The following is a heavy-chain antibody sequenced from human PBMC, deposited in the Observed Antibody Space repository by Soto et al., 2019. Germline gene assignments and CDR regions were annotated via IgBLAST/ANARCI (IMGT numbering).Heavy chain of an antibody. CDR2: LNPETGST. D-gene: IGHD5-12*01. CDR1: GYSLPNYY. Sequence: QVQLVQSGAEVKMTGASVKVSCQASGYSLPNYYMNWVRQASGQGLEWMGWLNPETGSTKVAPKFQGRVTMTMDTSTSTAYMELSSLRSDDTAVYYCAREAGYDYGFDSWGQGTLVTVSS. V-gene: IGHV1-2*02. J-gene: IGHJ4*02. CDR3: AREAGYDYGFDS.